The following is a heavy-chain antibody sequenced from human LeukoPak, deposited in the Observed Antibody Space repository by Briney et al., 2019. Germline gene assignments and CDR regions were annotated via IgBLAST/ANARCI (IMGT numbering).Heavy chain of an antibody. J-gene: IGHJ5*02. Sequence: GGSLRLSCAASGLTVSSNYMNWVRQAPGKGLEWVSAISGSGGSTYYADSVKGRFTISRDNSKNTLYLQMNSLRAEDTAVYYCAKDLSMVRPNWFDPWGQGTLVTVSS. CDR3: AKDLSMVRPNWFDP. CDR2: ISGSGGST. D-gene: IGHD3-10*01. CDR1: GLTVSSNY. V-gene: IGHV3-23*01.